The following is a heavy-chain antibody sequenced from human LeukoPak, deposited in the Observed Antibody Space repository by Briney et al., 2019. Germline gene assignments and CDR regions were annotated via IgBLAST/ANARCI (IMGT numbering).Heavy chain of an antibody. CDR2: IWSDGSNK. CDR1: GFTFSDYG. CDR3: VRASGSFDY. Sequence: GGSLRLSCAASGFTFSDYGIHWVRQAPGKGLEWVAVIWSDGSNKYYADSVKGRFTISRENSKNTSYLRMNSLRVEDTAVYYCVRASGSFDYWGQGTLVTVSS. D-gene: IGHD3-10*01. V-gene: IGHV3-33*01. J-gene: IGHJ4*02.